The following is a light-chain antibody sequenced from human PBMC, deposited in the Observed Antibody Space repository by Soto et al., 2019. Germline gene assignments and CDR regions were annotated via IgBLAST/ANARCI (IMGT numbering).Light chain of an antibody. CDR3: QQRSTWPYT. J-gene: IGKJ2*01. Sequence: EIVLTQSPATLSLSPGERATLSCRASQSVSGYLAWSQQRPGQAPRLVMYDTSNRATGIPVRFSGSGSGTDFTLTILSLAPEDVAGYYCQQRSTWPYTFGQGTKLDLK. CDR1: QSVSGY. CDR2: DTS. V-gene: IGKV3-11*01.